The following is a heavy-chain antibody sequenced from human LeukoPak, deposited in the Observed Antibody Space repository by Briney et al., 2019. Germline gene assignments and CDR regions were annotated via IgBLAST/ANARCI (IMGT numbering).Heavy chain of an antibody. J-gene: IGHJ4*02. D-gene: IGHD5-18*01. CDR3: ARIKRIQLWLSSRTPTAPFDY. V-gene: IGHV4-39*01. CDR2: INHSGST. CDR1: GASMSSSSYY. Sequence: PSETLSLTCTVSGASMSSSSYYWGWIRQPPGKGLEWIGEINHSGSTNYNPSLKSRVTISVDTSKNQFTLKLSSVTAADTAVYYCARIKRIQLWLSSRTPTAPFDYWGQGTLVTVSS.